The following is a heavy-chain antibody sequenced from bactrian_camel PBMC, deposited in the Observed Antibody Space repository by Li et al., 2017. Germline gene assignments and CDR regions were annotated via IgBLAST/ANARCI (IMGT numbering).Heavy chain of an antibody. J-gene: IGHJ4*01. CDR2: IDSDGETT. CDR1: TGTFRSAC. V-gene: IGHV3S1*01. Sequence: HVQLVESGGGSVQDGGSLRLSCAARTGTFRSACMGWIRQVSGKEREGVASIDSDGETTYADSVKGRFTISRDNAKNMLYLQLNNLKVEDTAMYYCAEGRTEVPHDCCASKGTQVTVS. D-gene: IGHD6*01.